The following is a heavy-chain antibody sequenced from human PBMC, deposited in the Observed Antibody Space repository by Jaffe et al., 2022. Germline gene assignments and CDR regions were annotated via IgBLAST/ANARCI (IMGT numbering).Heavy chain of an antibody. CDR1: GFTFSNAW. V-gene: IGHV3-15*01. D-gene: IGHD3-3*01. CDR3: TTRLLPTYYDFWSGYSYYYMDV. J-gene: IGHJ6*03. Sequence: EVQLVESGGGLVKPGGSLRLSCAASGFTFSNAWMSWVRQAPGKGLEWVGRIKSKTDGGTTDYAAPVKGRFTISRDDSKNTLYLQMNSLKTEDTAVYYCTTRLLPTYYDFWSGYSYYYMDVWGKGTTVTVSS. CDR2: IKSKTDGGTT.